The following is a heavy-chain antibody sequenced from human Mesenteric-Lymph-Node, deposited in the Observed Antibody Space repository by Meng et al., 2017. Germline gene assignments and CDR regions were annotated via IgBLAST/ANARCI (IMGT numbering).Heavy chain of an antibody. Sequence: GESLKISCAASGFTFSFFALSWVRQAPGKGLEWVSSISSSSSYIYYADSVKGRFTISRDNAKNSLYLEMNSLRAEDTAVYYCARWSYDYWGQGTLVTVSS. CDR2: ISSSSSYI. CDR3: ARWSYDY. CDR1: GFTFSFFA. J-gene: IGHJ4*02. V-gene: IGHV3-21*01.